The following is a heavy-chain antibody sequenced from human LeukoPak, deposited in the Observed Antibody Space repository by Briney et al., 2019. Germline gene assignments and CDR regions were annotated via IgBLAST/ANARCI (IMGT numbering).Heavy chain of an antibody. CDR2: ISSSSIYI. Sequence: GGSLRLSCAASGFTFSSYAMSWVRQAPGKGLEWVSSISSSSIYIYYADSVKGRFTISRDNAKNSLYLQMNSLRVEDTAVYYCARGAINMIVEAGSWFDPWGQGTLVTVSS. D-gene: IGHD3-22*01. J-gene: IGHJ5*02. CDR3: ARGAINMIVEAGSWFDP. CDR1: GFTFSSYA. V-gene: IGHV3-21*01.